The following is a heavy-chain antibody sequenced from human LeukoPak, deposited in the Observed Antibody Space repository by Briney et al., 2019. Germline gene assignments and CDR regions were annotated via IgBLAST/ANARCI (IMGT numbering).Heavy chain of an antibody. V-gene: IGHV3-9*01. J-gene: IGHJ6*03. CDR3: ASTPSIAVAGPYYYYYMDV. CDR1: GFTFDDYA. CDR2: ISWNSGSI. D-gene: IGHD6-19*01. Sequence: GGSLRLSCAASGFTFDDYAMHWVRQAPGEGLEWVSGISWNSGSIGYADSVKGRFTISRDNAKNSLYLQMNSLRAEDTALYYCASTPSIAVAGPYYYYYMDVWGKGTTVTVSS.